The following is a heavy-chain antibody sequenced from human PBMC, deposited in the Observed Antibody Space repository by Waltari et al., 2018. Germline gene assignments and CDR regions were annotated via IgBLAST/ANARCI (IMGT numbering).Heavy chain of an antibody. V-gene: IGHV4-59*01. CDR3: ASHPFKWGQFDY. CDR2: IYYSGST. Sequence: QLQLQEPGPGLVQPTETLSLTRTVSGGSISSYYWSWIRQPPGKGLEWIGYIYYSGSTNYNPSLKSRVTISVDTSKNQFSLKLSSVTAADTAVYYCASHPFKWGQFDYWGQGTLVTVSS. D-gene: IGHD7-27*01. CDR1: GGSISSYY. J-gene: IGHJ4*02.